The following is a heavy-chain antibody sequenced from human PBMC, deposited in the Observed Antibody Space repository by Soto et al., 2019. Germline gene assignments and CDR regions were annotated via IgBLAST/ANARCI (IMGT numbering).Heavy chain of an antibody. Sequence: ASVKVSCKASGYTFTSYGINWVRQAPGQGLEWMGWISANNGNTNYAQKFQGWVTMTRDTSTSTAYMELSRLRSDDTAVYYCARLVRAAAGPNWFDPWGQGTLVTVSS. CDR1: GYTFTSYG. V-gene: IGHV1-18*01. CDR3: ARLVRAAAGPNWFDP. J-gene: IGHJ5*02. D-gene: IGHD6-13*01. CDR2: ISANNGNT.